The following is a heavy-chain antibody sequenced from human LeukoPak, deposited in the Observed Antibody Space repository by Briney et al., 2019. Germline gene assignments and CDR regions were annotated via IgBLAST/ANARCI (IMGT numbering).Heavy chain of an antibody. CDR3: AREAGDFPHAFDI. CDR1: GFTFSSYS. V-gene: IGHV3-21*01. Sequence: GGSLRLSCAASGFTFSSYSMNWVRQAPGEGLEWGSSISSSSSYIYYADSVKGRFTISRDNAKNSLYLQMNSLRAEDTAVYYCAREAGDFPHAFDIWGQGTMVTVSS. CDR2: ISSSSSYI. D-gene: IGHD3-10*01. J-gene: IGHJ3*02.